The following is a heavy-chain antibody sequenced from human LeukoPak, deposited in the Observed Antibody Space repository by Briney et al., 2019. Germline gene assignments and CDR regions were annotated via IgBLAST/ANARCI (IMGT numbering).Heavy chain of an antibody. D-gene: IGHD2-15*01. CDR2: INPNSDAT. CDR1: GYTFIGYY. V-gene: IGHV1-2*02. Sequence: ASVKVSCKASGYTFIGYYIHWVRQAPGQGLEWMGYINPNSDATNYAQNFQGRVTMTRDTSISTAYMELRRLRSDDTAVYYCARAGGGSRPDNWFDPWGQGTLVTVSS. CDR3: ARAGGGSRPDNWFDP. J-gene: IGHJ5*02.